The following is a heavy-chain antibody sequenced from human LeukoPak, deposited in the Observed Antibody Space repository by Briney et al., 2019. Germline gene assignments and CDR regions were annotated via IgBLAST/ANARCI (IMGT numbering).Heavy chain of an antibody. V-gene: IGHV5-10-1*01. Sequence: GESLKISCKGSGYSFTSYWISWVRQMPGKGLEWMGRIDPSDSYTNYSPSFQGHVTISADKSISTAYLQWSSLKASDTARYYCARSGYCSSTSCALTNFDYWGQGTLVTVSS. CDR3: ARSGYCSSTSCALTNFDY. D-gene: IGHD2-2*01. CDR2: IDPSDSYT. J-gene: IGHJ4*02. CDR1: GYSFTSYW.